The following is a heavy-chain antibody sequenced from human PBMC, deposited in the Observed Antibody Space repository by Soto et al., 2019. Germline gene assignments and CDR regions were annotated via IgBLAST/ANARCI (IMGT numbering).Heavy chain of an antibody. D-gene: IGHD3-3*01. CDR3: ARDGTLMTYYDFWSGYSYYFDY. CDR2: ISYDGSNK. CDR1: GFTFSSYA. J-gene: IGHJ4*02. V-gene: IGHV3-30-3*01. Sequence: GGSLRLSCAASGFTFSSYAMHWVRQAPGKGLEWVAVISYDGSNKYCADSVKGRFTISRDNSKNTLYLQMNSLRAEDTAVYYCARDGTLMTYYDFWSGYSYYFDYWGQGTLVTVSS.